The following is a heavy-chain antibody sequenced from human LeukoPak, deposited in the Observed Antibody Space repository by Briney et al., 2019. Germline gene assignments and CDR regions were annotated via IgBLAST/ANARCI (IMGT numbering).Heavy chain of an antibody. CDR1: GGSISSYY. Sequence: SETLSLTCTVYGGSISSYYWSWIRQPPGKGLEWIGYIYYSGSTNYNPSLKSRVTISVDTSKNQFSLKLSSVTAADTAVYYCARASRGRIAVAGTRFDYWGQGTLVTVSS. CDR2: IYYSGST. D-gene: IGHD6-19*01. V-gene: IGHV4-59*01. CDR3: ARASRGRIAVAGTRFDY. J-gene: IGHJ4*02.